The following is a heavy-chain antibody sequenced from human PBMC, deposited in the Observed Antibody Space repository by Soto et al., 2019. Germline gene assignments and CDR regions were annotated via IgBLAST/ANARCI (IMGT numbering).Heavy chain of an antibody. J-gene: IGHJ4*02. D-gene: IGHD1-26*01. V-gene: IGHV2-5*02. CDR2: VFWDGGE. CDR1: GFSLTTTGVG. CDR3: TQVYGSGSWGWYFHS. Sequence: QITLRESGPSLVKPTETLTLTCTFSGFSLTTTGVGVGWIRQPPGKALEWLAVVFWDGGERYSPSLKSRVTITKDTSKDQVVFTMTNMDPADTATYYCTQVYGSGSWGWYFHSRGQGTLVTVSS.